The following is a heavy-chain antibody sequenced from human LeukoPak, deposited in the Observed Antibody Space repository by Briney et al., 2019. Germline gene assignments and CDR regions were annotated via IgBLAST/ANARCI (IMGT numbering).Heavy chain of an antibody. Sequence: SETLSLTCTVSGDSINSLDLWSWVRQPPGKGLEWIGEMYLSGTTHSNPSVKSRVTISVDTSKNQFSLKLSSVTAADAAVYYCARGRPRYCSSTSCYTDYWGQGTLVTVSS. CDR3: ARGRPRYCSSTSCYTDY. CDR2: MYLSGTT. CDR1: GDSINSLDL. V-gene: IGHV4-4*02. D-gene: IGHD2-2*02. J-gene: IGHJ4*02.